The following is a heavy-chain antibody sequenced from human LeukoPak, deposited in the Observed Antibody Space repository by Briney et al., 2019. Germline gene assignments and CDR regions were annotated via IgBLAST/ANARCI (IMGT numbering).Heavy chain of an antibody. CDR1: GFTFSSHA. D-gene: IGHD6-13*01. V-gene: IGHV3-23*01. Sequence: GGSLRLSCAASGFTFSSHAMSWVRQAPGKGLELVSALSGSGGNTYYADSVKGRFTISRENSKNTLYLQMNSLRAEDTAVYYCTKVRPAGNDYWGQGTLVTVSS. J-gene: IGHJ4*02. CDR3: TKVRPAGNDY. CDR2: LSGSGGNT.